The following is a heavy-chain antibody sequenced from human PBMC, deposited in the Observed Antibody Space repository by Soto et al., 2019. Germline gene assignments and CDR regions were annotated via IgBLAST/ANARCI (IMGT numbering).Heavy chain of an antibody. CDR3: ERGLDVGTLYYYYYMDV. V-gene: IGHV1-46*01. J-gene: IGHJ6*03. CDR2: INPSGGST. CDR1: GYTFTSYY. Sequence: ASVKVSCKASGYTFTSYYMHWVRQAPGQGLEWMGIINPSGGSTSYAQKFQGRVTMTRDTSTSTAYMELSSLRSEDTAVYYCERGLDVGTLYYYYYMDVWGKGSTVTVSS. D-gene: IGHD1-7*01.